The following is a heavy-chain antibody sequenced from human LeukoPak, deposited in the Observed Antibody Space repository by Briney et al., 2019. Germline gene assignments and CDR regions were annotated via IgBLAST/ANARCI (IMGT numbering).Heavy chain of an antibody. Sequence: PGGSLRLSCAASGFTFSSYGMHWVRQAPGKGLEWVAFIRYDGSNKYYADSVKGRFTISRDNSKNTLYLQMNSLRAEDTAVYYCAKDHYPDDSSLYWGQGTLVTVSS. D-gene: IGHD3-22*01. CDR1: GFTFSSYG. CDR2: IRYDGSNK. J-gene: IGHJ4*02. V-gene: IGHV3-30*02. CDR3: AKDHYPDDSSLY.